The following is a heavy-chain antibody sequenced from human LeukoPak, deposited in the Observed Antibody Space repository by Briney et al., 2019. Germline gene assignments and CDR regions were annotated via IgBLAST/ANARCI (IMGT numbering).Heavy chain of an antibody. J-gene: IGHJ5*02. D-gene: IGHD5-24*01. CDR3: VRGAGRDGFNP. Sequence: SDTLSLTCTVSGVSIISSYWSWIRQPRGKGVEWIGYIYYSGDTNYNPSLRGRVTMSVDTYKNQFSLRLTSVTAADTAMYYCVRGAGRDGFNPRGQGTLVTVSS. V-gene: IGHV4-59*07. CDR2: IYYSGDT. CDR1: GVSIISSY.